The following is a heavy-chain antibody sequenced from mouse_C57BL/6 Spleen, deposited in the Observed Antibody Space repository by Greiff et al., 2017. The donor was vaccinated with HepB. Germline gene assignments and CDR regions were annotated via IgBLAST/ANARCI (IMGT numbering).Heavy chain of an antibody. Sequence: VQLQQPGAELVRPGTSVKLSCKASGYTFTSYWMHWVKQRPGQGLEWIGVIDPSDSYTNYNQKFKGKATLTVDTSSSTAYMQLSSLTSEDSAVYYCARGYYGSIWYFDVWGTGTTVTVSS. CDR1: GYTFTSYW. V-gene: IGHV1-59*01. D-gene: IGHD1-1*01. CDR2: IDPSDSYT. CDR3: ARGYYGSIWYFDV. J-gene: IGHJ1*03.